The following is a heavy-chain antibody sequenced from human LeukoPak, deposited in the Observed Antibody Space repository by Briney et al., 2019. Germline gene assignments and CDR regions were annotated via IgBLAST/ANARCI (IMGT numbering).Heavy chain of an antibody. CDR1: GASISSGRYF. J-gene: IGHJ6*03. CDR2: IYASGTT. CDR3: ARGYSNYHSYYYMDV. D-gene: IGHD4-11*01. V-gene: IGHV4-61*02. Sequence: PSETLSLTYTVSGASISSGRYFWSWIRQSAGKRLEWIGRIYASGTTNDNPSLNSRVTISVDTSKKQFSLKLNSVTAAATAVYYCARGYSNYHSYYYMDVWGKGTTVTVSS.